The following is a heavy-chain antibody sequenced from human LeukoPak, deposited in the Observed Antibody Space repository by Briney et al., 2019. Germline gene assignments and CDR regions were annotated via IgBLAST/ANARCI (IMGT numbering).Heavy chain of an antibody. Sequence: PSETLSLTCTVSGGSISSDNYYWSWIRQPAGKGLEWIGRIYTSGSTNYNPSLKSRVTISVDTSKNQFSLKLSSVTAADTAVYYCARGIPAAIRWFDPWGQGTLVTVSS. V-gene: IGHV4-61*02. CDR1: GGSISSDNYY. J-gene: IGHJ5*02. D-gene: IGHD2-2*02. CDR3: ARGIPAAIRWFDP. CDR2: IYTSGST.